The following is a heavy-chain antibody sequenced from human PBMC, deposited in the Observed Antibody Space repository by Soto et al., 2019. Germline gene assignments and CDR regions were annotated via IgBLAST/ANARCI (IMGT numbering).Heavy chain of an antibody. CDR2: ISSSGGST. Sequence: GGSLRLSCAASGFTFSSYAMSWVRQAPGKGLEWVSAISSSGGSTYYADSVKGRFTISRDNSKNTLYLQMNSLRAEDTAVYYCARTGAIAAAGPDDAFDIWGQGTMVTVSS. D-gene: IGHD6-13*01. J-gene: IGHJ3*02. CDR3: ARTGAIAAAGPDDAFDI. V-gene: IGHV3-23*01. CDR1: GFTFSSYA.